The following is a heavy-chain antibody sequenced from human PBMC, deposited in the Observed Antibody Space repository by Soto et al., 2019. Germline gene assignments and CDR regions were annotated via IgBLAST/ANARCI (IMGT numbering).Heavy chain of an antibody. Sequence: QVQLVESGGGVVQPGTSLRLSCAASGFTFSTYGMHWVRQAPGKGLEYVAGVRYDGRAEYYVDSVRGRFTISRDSYKNRLSLQMNSRRAEDTAVYYFSRGFFSAVYAANFDHWGQGTPVTVSS. V-gene: IGHV3-33*01. D-gene: IGHD2-8*01. CDR3: SRGFFSAVYAANFDH. CDR2: VRYDGRAE. CDR1: GFTFSTYG. J-gene: IGHJ4*02.